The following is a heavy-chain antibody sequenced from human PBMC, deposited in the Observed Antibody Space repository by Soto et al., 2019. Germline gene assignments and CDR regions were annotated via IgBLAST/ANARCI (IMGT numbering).Heavy chain of an antibody. V-gene: IGHV3-23*01. CDR2: ISGSGGST. J-gene: IGHJ4*02. Sequence: GGSLRLSCAASGFTFSSYAMSWVRQAPGKGLEWVSAISGSGGSTYYADSVKGRFTISRDNSKNTLYLQMNSLRAEDTAVYYCAKSMVRGVIIGRTTPYYFNYWCQVTLVAVS. CDR1: GFTFSSYA. D-gene: IGHD3-10*01. CDR3: AKSMVRGVIIGRTTPYYFNY.